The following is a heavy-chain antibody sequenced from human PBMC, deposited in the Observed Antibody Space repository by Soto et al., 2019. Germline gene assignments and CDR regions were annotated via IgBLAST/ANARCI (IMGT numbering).Heavy chain of an antibody. J-gene: IGHJ5*02. Sequence: SETLSRTCTVAGGSISSISFHWALIRQPPGKGLEWIGGIYYSGSTYYSPSLKSRVTISVDTSKNQFSLKLSSVTAADTAVYYCARRERAAGTDWWFDPWGEGTLVT. CDR2: IYYSGST. CDR1: GGSISSISFH. D-gene: IGHD6-13*01. CDR3: ARRERAAGTDWWFDP. V-gene: IGHV4-39*01.